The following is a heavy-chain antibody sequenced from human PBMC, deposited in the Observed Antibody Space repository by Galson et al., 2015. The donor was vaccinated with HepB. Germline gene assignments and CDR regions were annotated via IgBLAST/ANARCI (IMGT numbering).Heavy chain of an antibody. D-gene: IGHD6-13*01. Sequence: ASGFTFSNYWMHWVRQAPGKGLVWVSRINSDGTYITYADSVKGRFTISRDNAKNTLYLQMNSPRAEDTALYYCARTRGAAAGIFDYWGQGSLVTVSS. CDR2: INSDGTYI. CDR3: ARTRGAAAGIFDY. V-gene: IGHV3-74*01. J-gene: IGHJ4*02. CDR1: GFTFSNYW.